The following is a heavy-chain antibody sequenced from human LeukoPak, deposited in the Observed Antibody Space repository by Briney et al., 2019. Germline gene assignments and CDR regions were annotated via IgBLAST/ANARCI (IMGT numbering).Heavy chain of an antibody. J-gene: IGHJ4*02. CDR3: AREYSGSYSLDY. Sequence: ASVKVSCKASGYTFTGYYMHWVRQAPGQGLEWMGWINPNSGGTNYAQKFQGRVTMTRDTSISTAYMELGRLGSDDTAVYYCAREYSGSYSLDYWGQGTLVTVSS. CDR1: GYTFTGYY. V-gene: IGHV1-2*02. D-gene: IGHD1-26*01. CDR2: INPNSGGT.